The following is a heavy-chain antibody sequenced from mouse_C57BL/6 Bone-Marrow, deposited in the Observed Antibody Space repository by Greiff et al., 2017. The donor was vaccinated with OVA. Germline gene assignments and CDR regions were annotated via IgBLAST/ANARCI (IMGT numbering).Heavy chain of an antibody. D-gene: IGHD2-1*01. CDR1: GYTFTSYW. Sequence: QVQLKQPGAELVKPGASVKLSCKASGYTFTSYWMHWVKQRPGQGLEWIGMIHPNSGSTNYNEKFKSKATLTVDKSSSTAYMQLSCLTSEDSAVYYCARPSTFEYWGQGTTLTVSS. V-gene: IGHV1-64*01. CDR2: IHPNSGST. J-gene: IGHJ2*01. CDR3: ARPSTFEY.